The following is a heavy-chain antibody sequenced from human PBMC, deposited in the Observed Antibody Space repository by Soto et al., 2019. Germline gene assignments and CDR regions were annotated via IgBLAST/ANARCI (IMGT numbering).Heavy chain of an antibody. CDR3: AIDLEFQHPHSFAY. V-gene: IGHV3-21*01. CDR1: GFTFSSYS. CDR2: ISSSSSYI. D-gene: IGHD3-10*01. Sequence: GGSLRLSCAASGFTFSSYSMNWVLQAPGKGLEWVSSISSSSSYIYYADSVKGRFTISRDNAKNSLYLQMNSLRAEDTAVYYCAIDLEFQHPHSFAYWGQGTLVTVSS. J-gene: IGHJ4*02.